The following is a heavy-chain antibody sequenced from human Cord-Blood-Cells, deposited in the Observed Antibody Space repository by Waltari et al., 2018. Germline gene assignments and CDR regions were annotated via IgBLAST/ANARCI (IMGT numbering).Heavy chain of an antibody. CDR2: INHSGST. J-gene: IGHJ6*02. V-gene: IGHV4-34*01. Sequence: QVQLQQWGAGLLKPSETLSLTCAVYGGSSSAYYWSWIRQPPGTGLELIGEINHSGSTNYNPSLKSRVTISVDTSKNQFSLKLSSVTAADTAVYYCARGYLEKHSNYYYYYGMDVWGQGTTVTVSS. CDR1: GGSSSAYY. D-gene: IGHD4-4*01. CDR3: ARGYLEKHSNYYYYYGMDV.